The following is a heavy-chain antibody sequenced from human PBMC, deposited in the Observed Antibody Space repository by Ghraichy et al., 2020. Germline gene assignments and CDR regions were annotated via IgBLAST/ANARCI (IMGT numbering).Heavy chain of an antibody. CDR3: ARYCSSTSCYKGRNAFDI. V-gene: IGHV1-18*01. J-gene: IGHJ3*02. Sequence: VKVSCKASGYTFTSYGISWVRQAPGQGLEWMGWISAYNGNTNYAQKLQGRVTMTTDTSTSTAYMELRSLRSDDTAVYYCARYCSSTSCYKGRNAFDIWGQGTMVTVSS. CDR2: ISAYNGNT. CDR1: GYTFTSYG. D-gene: IGHD2-2*02.